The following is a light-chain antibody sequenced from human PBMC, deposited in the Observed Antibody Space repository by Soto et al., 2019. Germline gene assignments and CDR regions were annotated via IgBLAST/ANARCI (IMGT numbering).Light chain of an antibody. J-gene: IGKJ2*01. CDR1: QDIGHY. CDR3: QQYYTFPLYT. CDR2: DTS. V-gene: IGKV1D-8*01. Sequence: VIGMTQSPSFLSAIRGDRVTISCRMSQDIGHYLAWYRQKPGKAPELLIYDTSRLQTGAPSRFSGSGSGTYFTLTISSLQSEHFATYYCQQYYTFPLYTFGQGTKLEI.